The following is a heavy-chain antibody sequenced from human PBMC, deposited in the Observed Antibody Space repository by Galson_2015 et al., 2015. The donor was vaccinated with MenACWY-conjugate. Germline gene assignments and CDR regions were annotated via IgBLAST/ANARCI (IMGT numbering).Heavy chain of an antibody. Sequence: SLTCTVSGGSISSHYWSWFRQPPGKGLEWIAYIRDTGSLKDNPSLKSRVTMSADKSNNQFSLRLISVTAADTAVYYCARIPTRGSSFGYFDYWGQGILVAVSS. J-gene: IGHJ4*02. D-gene: IGHD3-10*01. CDR3: ARIPTRGSSFGYFDY. CDR2: IRDTGSL. CDR1: GGSISSHY. V-gene: IGHV4-59*08.